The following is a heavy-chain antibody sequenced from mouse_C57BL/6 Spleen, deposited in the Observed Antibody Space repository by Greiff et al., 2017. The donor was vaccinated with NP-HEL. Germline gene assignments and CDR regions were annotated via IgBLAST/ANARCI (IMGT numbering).Heavy chain of an antibody. J-gene: IGHJ3*01. D-gene: IGHD1-1*02. V-gene: IGHV3-6*01. CDR1: GYSITSGYY. CDR3: AREDYGFAY. Sequence: EVQLQASGPGLVKPSQSLSLTCSVTGYSITSGYYWNWIRQFPGNKLEWMGYISYDGSNNYNPSLKNRISITRDTSKNQFFLKLNSVTTEDTATYYCAREDYGFAYWGQGTLVTVSA. CDR2: ISYDGSN.